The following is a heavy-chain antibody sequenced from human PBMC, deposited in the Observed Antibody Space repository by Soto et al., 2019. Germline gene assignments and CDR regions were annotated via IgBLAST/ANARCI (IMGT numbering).Heavy chain of an antibody. CDR1: GVTCSSYG. CDR2: IWYDGSNK. CDR3: ARDGVIVPPGDAFDI. D-gene: IGHD3-22*01. V-gene: IGHV3-33*01. J-gene: IGHJ3*02. Sequence: GGSLRLSCAASGVTCSSYGMHWVRQAPGKGLEWVAVIWYDGSNKYYADSVKGRFTISRDNSKNTLYLQMNSLRAEDTAVYYCARDGVIVPPGDAFDIWGQGTMVTVSS.